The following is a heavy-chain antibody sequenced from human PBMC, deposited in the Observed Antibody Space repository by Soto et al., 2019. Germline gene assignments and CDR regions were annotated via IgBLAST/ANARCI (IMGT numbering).Heavy chain of an antibody. CDR1: GFTFSSYS. D-gene: IGHD5-18*01. V-gene: IGHV3-48*02. CDR2: ISSPSISI. J-gene: IGHJ4*02. CDR3: ARDRGADTATIFDY. Sequence: PGGSLRLSCAASGFTFSSYSMNWVRQAPGKGLEWVSFISSPSISIYYADSVRGRFTISRDNDKNSLYLQMNSLRDEDTAVYYCARDRGADTATIFDYWGQGTLVTVS.